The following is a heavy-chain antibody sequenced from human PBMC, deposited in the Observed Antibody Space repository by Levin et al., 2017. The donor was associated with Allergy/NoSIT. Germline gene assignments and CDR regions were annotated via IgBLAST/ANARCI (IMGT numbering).Heavy chain of an antibody. CDR1: GFTFSNYN. V-gene: IGHV3-21*01. CDR2: ISVGSSYI. Sequence: GGSLRLSCAASGFTFSNYNMHWVRQAPGKGLEWVSSISVGSSYIYYADSVKGRFTISRDNAKNSLYVQMNSLRAEDTAVYYCAREAPYYFDSWGQGTLVTVSS. J-gene: IGHJ4*02. CDR3: AREAPYYFDS.